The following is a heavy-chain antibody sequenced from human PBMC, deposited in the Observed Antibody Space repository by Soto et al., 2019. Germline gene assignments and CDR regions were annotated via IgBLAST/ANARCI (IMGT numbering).Heavy chain of an antibody. CDR2: IWYDGSNK. J-gene: IGHJ6*02. Sequence: QVQLVESGGGVVQPGRSLRLSCAASGFTFSSYGMHWVRQAPGKGLEWVAVIWYDGSNKYYADSVKGRFTISRDNSKNTLYLQMNSLRAEDTAVYYCARDISGYDILTPITTQYYYYYGMDVWGQGTTVTVSS. V-gene: IGHV3-33*01. CDR1: GFTFSSYG. CDR3: ARDISGYDILTPITTQYYYYYGMDV. D-gene: IGHD3-9*01.